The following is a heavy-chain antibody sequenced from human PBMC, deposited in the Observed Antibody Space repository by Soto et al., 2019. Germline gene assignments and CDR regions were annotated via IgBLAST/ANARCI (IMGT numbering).Heavy chain of an antibody. D-gene: IGHD3-16*01. CDR3: AKQTRGMAAGITSMKASYDNSYMDV. V-gene: IGHV4-59*08. Sequence: QVQLQESGPGLVKPSETLSLICTVSGDSISSYYWSWIRQPPGKGLEWIGYIYDSGRTNYNPSLKSQVTISVDTSKNQVSLRLSSVTAADTAVYYCAKQTRGMAAGITSMKASYDNSYMDVWGRGTTVTVSS. CDR2: IYDSGRT. CDR1: GDSISSYY. J-gene: IGHJ6*03.